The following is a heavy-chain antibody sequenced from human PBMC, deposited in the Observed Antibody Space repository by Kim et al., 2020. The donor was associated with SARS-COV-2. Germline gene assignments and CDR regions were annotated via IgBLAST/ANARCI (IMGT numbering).Heavy chain of an antibody. V-gene: IGHV4-34*01. Sequence: SETLSLTCAVYGGSFSGYYWSWIRQPPGKGLEWIGEINHSGSTNYNPSLKSRVTISVDTSKNQFSLKLSSVTAADTAVYYCASRVPGSGSYYRANMDVWGKGTTVTVSS. J-gene: IGHJ6*03. CDR1: GGSFSGYY. CDR2: INHSGST. D-gene: IGHD3-10*01. CDR3: ASRVPGSGSYYRANMDV.